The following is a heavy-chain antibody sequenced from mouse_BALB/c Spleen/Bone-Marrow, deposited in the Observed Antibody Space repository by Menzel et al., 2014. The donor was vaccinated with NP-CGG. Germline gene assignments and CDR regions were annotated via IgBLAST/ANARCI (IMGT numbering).Heavy chain of an antibody. D-gene: IGHD1-1*01. CDR1: GYTFTSYW. CDR2: IYPSDSYT. Sequence: VQLQQSGAELVRPGASVKLSCKASGYTFTSYWTNWVKQRPGQGLEWIGNIYPSDSYTNYNQKFKDKATLTVDKSSSTAYMQLSSPTSEDSAVYYCTRAGATVPFDYWGQGTTLTVSS. V-gene: IGHV1-69*02. CDR3: TRAGATVPFDY. J-gene: IGHJ2*01.